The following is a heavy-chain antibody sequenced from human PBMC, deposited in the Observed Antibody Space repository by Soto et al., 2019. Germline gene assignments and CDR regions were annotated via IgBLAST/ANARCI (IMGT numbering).Heavy chain of an antibody. D-gene: IGHD4-17*01. CDR1: GFTFSSFA. V-gene: IGHV3-23*01. CDR3: AKGTAVTTGDMAY. J-gene: IGHJ4*02. CDR2: LTGSGDNK. Sequence: EAQLLESGRGLVQPGGSLRLSCAASGFTFSSFAMTWVRQAPGKGLEWVSSLTGSGDNKYYADSVKGRFTISRDNSKNPLYLQMNSLRADDTALYYCAKGTAVTTGDMAYWGQGTLVTVSS.